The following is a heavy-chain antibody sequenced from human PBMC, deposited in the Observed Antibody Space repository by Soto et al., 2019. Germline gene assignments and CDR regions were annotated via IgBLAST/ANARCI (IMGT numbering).Heavy chain of an antibody. CDR2: ITSTGDRA. Sequence: GGSLRLSCAASGFTFSSYAMSWVRQAPGKGLEWVSSITSTGDRAYYADSVKGRFTVSRDNSKNTLYLQMNSLRAEDKAVYYCAKYYMVTRSPFDYWGQGTLVTVSS. V-gene: IGHV3-23*01. CDR3: AKYYMVTRSPFDY. CDR1: GFTFSSYA. J-gene: IGHJ4*02. D-gene: IGHD5-18*01.